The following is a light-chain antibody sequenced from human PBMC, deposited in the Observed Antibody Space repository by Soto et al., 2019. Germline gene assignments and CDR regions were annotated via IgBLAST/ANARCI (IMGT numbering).Light chain of an antibody. V-gene: IGLV2-14*01. CDR1: SSDVGGYNY. CDR3: SSYTSSSTLESV. Sequence: QSALTQPASVSGSPGQSITISCTGTSSDVGGYNYVSWYQQHPGKAPKLTIYDVSNRPSGVSNRFSGSKSGNTASLTISGLQAEDEADYYCSSYTSSSTLESVFGTGTKVTVL. J-gene: IGLJ1*01. CDR2: DVS.